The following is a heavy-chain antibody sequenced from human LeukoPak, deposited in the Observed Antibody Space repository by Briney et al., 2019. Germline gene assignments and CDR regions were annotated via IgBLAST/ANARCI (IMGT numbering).Heavy chain of an antibody. V-gene: IGHV4-59*01. CDR3: ARPSRRGRDGYNRLSVFDI. CDR1: GGSISSYY. Sequence: PSETLSLTCTVSGGSISSYYWSWIRQPPGKGLEWIGYIYYSGSTNYNPSLKSRVTISVDTSKNQFSLKLSSVTAADTAVYYCARPSRRGRDGYNRLSVFDIWGQGTMVTVSS. J-gene: IGHJ3*02. D-gene: IGHD5-24*01. CDR2: IYYSGST.